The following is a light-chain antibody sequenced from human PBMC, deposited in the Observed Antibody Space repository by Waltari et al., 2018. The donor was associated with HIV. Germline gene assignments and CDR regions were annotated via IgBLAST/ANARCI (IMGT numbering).Light chain of an antibody. Sequence: EIVLTQSPATLSLSPGERATLSCRASQSVSSYLAWYQEKPGQAPRLLMYDASNRATGIPARFNGRGSGTDFTLNISSLEPEDLAVYSCQQHSSWPLTFGGGTKVEIK. CDR3: QQHSSWPLT. J-gene: IGKJ4*01. CDR1: QSVSSY. V-gene: IGKV3-11*01. CDR2: DAS.